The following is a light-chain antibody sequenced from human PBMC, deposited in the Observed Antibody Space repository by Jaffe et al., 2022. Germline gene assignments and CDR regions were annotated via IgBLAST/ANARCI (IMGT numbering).Light chain of an antibody. CDR1: SSDVGGYNS. Sequence: QSALTQPASVSGSPGQSITISCTGTSSDVGGYNSVSWYQQHPGKAPKIMVYDVTTRPSGVSNRFSGSKSGNTASLTISGLQAEDEADYYCSSYTSSTSYVFGTGTKVTVL. J-gene: IGLJ1*01. CDR2: DVT. V-gene: IGLV2-14*03. CDR3: SSYTSSTSYV.